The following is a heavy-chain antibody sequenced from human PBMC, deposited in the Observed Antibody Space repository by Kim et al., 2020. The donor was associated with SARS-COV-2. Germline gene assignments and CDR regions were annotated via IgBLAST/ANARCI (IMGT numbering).Heavy chain of an antibody. Sequence: SETLSLTCAVYGGSFSGYYWSWIRQPPGKGLEWIGEINHTGSTNYNPSLKSRVTISVDTSKNQFSLKLSSVTAADTAVYYCARDVPVGGYCSGGSCRHN. CDR2: INHTGST. CDR1: GGSFSGYY. V-gene: IGHV4-34*01. D-gene: IGHD2-15*01. J-gene: IGHJ5*01. CDR3: ARDVPVGGYCSGGSCRHN.